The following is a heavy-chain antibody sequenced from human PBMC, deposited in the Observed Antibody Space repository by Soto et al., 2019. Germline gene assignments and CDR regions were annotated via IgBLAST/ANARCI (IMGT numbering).Heavy chain of an antibody. J-gene: IGHJ6*02. CDR2: TYYRSKWYN. Sequence: SPTLSLTCAISGDSVSSNSAAWNWIRQSPSRGLEWLGRTYYRSKWYNDYAVSVKSRITINPDTSKNQFSLRLRSVTVADTAVYYCARQPVSGAGKFFFYFYGMDVWGQGTTVTVSS. D-gene: IGHD6-19*01. V-gene: IGHV6-1*01. CDR3: ARQPVSGAGKFFFYFYGMDV. CDR1: GDSVSSNSAA.